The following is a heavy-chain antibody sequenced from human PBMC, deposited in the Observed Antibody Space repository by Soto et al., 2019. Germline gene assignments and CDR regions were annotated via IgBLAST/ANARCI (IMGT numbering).Heavy chain of an antibody. D-gene: IGHD1-26*01. V-gene: IGHV3-72*01. CDR2: SRNKAKSYTT. Sequence: EEQLVESGGGLVQPGGSLTLSCAASGFIFSDYYMEWVRQAPGKGLEWVARSRNKAKSYTTDYAASVKGRFTISRDLSKNSLYLQMNNLTAEDTAVYYCSRVEGGWGQGTLVTVSS. CDR1: GFIFSDYY. J-gene: IGHJ4*02. CDR3: SRVEGG.